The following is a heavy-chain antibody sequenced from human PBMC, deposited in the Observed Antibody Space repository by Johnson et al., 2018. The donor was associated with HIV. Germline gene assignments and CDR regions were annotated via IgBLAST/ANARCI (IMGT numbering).Heavy chain of an antibody. CDR1: GFTFSSYG. CDR3: ASRPGLGDNDRGLLGLRWAM. CDR2: ISYDGNNK. Sequence: QVQLVESGGGVVQPGRSLRLSCAASGFTFSSYGMHWVRQAPGKGLEWVAVISYDGNNKYYADSVKGRVTISRDNSKNSLYLQMNSLRAEDTALYYCASRPGLGDNDRGLLGLRWAMWG. J-gene: IGHJ1*01. D-gene: IGHD1-26*01. V-gene: IGHV3-33*05.